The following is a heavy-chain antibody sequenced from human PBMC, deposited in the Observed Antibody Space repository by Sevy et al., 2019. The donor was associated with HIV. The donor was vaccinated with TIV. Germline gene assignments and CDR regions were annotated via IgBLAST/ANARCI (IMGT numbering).Heavy chain of an antibody. CDR2: IWYDGTDK. CDR1: GFIFSNYA. V-gene: IGHV3-33*01. J-gene: IGHJ4*02. Sequence: GSSLRLSCATSGFIFSNYAMHWIRQAPGKGLEWVAVIWYDGTDKYYADSVQGRFTISRDNSKNTLYLQMNSLRVEDTAVYYCARYWGRDGHSIDYWGQGTLVTVSS. D-gene: IGHD3-16*01. CDR3: ARYWGRDGHSIDY.